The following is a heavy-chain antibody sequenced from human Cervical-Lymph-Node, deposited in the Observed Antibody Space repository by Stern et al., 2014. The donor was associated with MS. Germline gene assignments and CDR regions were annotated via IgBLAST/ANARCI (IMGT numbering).Heavy chain of an antibody. CDR1: GFTFSIYW. Sequence: EVQLVESGAELIRPGESLKISCKGSGFTFSIYWIAWVRQMLGKGLEWMGIIYPGDSETGYSPSFQGQVPMSADKSTGTAYLQWSSLNASDAAMYFCARQTTAWASDVWGQGTLVTVSS. CDR2: IYPGDSET. CDR3: ARQTTAWASDV. J-gene: IGHJ4*02. V-gene: IGHV5-51*01. D-gene: IGHD1-14*01.